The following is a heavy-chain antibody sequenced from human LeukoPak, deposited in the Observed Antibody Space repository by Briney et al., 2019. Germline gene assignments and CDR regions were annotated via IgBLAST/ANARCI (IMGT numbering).Heavy chain of an antibody. J-gene: IGHJ4*02. CDR3: AREGGSSSWYFVY. D-gene: IGHD6-13*01. CDR1: GFTFSSYA. CDR2: ISYDGSNK. V-gene: IGHV3-30*04. Sequence: PGRSLRLSCAASGFTFSSYAMHWVRQAPGKGLEWVAVISYDGSNKYYADSVKGRFTISRDNAKNSLYLQMNSLRAEDTAVYYCAREGGSSSWYFVYWGQGTLVTVSS.